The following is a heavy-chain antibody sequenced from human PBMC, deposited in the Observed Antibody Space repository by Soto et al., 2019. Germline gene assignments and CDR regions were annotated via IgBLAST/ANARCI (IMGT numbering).Heavy chain of an antibody. CDR1: EFTGSGND. D-gene: IGHD4-17*01. CDR2: IYSGGST. J-gene: IGHJ4*02. V-gene: IGHV3-53*05. CDR3: ARTLYGDNVDY. Sequence: GGSHRVSSRAAEFTGSGNDMSWVRQAPGKGLEWVSVIYSGGSTYYADSVKGRFTISRDNSKNTLYLQMSSLRSEDTAVYYCARTLYGDNVDYWGQGTLVTVSS.